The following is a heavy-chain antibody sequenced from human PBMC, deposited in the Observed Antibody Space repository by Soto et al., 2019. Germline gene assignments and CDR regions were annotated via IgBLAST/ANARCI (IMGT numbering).Heavy chain of an antibody. D-gene: IGHD1-1*01. Sequence: PGGSLRLSCAASGFTFSSYAMSWVRQAPGKGLEWVSAISGSGGSPYYADSVKGRFTISRDNSKNTLCLQMNGLRAEDTAVYYCAKEGPRFEQNGDYYYYGMDVWGQGTTVTVSS. V-gene: IGHV3-23*01. J-gene: IGHJ6*02. CDR3: AKEGPRFEQNGDYYYYGMDV. CDR1: GFTFSSYA. CDR2: ISGSGGSP.